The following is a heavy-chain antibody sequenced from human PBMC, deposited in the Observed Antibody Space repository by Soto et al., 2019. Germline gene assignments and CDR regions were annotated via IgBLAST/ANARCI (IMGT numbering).Heavy chain of an antibody. J-gene: IGHJ4*02. CDR1: GFTFSSFW. CDR3: TTDQVGATRYYFDY. Sequence: PGGSLRLSCAASGFTFSSFWMTWVRQAPGKGLEWVGRIKSKTDGGTTDYAAPVKGRFTISRDDSKNTLYLQMNSLKTEDTAVYYCTTDQVGATRYYFDYWGQGTLVTVSS. V-gene: IGHV3-15*01. CDR2: IKSKTDGGTT. D-gene: IGHD1-26*01.